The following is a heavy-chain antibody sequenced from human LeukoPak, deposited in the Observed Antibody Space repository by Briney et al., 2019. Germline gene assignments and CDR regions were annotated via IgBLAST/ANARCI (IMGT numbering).Heavy chain of an antibody. CDR3: ARDKGFFGPAASPTPTTNMDV. D-gene: IGHD2-2*01. CDR1: GYTFTSYG. Sequence: GASVKVSCKASGYTFTSYGINWVRQAPGQGLEWMGWISVYNGNTNYAQKFQGRVTMTTDTSTSTAYMELRSLRFDDTAVYYCARDKGFFGPAASPTPTTNMDVWGKGTTVTVSS. J-gene: IGHJ6*03. CDR2: ISVYNGNT. V-gene: IGHV1-18*01.